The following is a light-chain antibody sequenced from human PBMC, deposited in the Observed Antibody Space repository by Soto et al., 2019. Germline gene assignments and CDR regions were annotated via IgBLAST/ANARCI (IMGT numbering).Light chain of an antibody. J-gene: IGLJ2*01. V-gene: IGLV2-14*01. CDR2: DVS. Sequence: QSALTQPASVSGSPGQSITISCTGTSSDVGGYNYVSWYQQHPGKAPKLMIYDVSNRPSGVSNRFSGSKSGNTASLTISGLHAEDEADYYCSSYTGSSTPVFVGGTKVTV. CDR1: SSDVGGYNY. CDR3: SSYTGSSTPV.